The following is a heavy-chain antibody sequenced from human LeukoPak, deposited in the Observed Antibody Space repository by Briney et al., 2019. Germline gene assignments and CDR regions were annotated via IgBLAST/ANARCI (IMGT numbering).Heavy chain of an antibody. Sequence: SETLSLTCAVYGGSFSGYYWCWIRQPPGKGLEWIGEINHSGSTNYNPSLKSRVTISVDTSKNQFSLKLSSVTAADTAVYYCARDHGGNSGRDYWGQGTLVTVSS. CDR2: INHSGST. CDR3: ARDHGGNSGRDY. V-gene: IGHV4-34*01. CDR1: GGSFSGYY. J-gene: IGHJ4*02. D-gene: IGHD4-23*01.